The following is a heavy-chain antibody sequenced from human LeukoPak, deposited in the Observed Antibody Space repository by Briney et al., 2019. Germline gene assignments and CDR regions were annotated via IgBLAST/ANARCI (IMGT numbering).Heavy chain of an antibody. CDR1: GYTFTSYG. CDR2: ISAYNGNT. V-gene: IGHV1-18*01. J-gene: IGHJ4*02. D-gene: IGHD3-22*01. Sequence: ASVKVSCKASGYTFTSYGISWVRQAPGQGLEWMGWISAYNGNTNYAQKLQGRVTMTTDTSTSTAYMELRSLRSDDTAVYYCARGPLRLRYYDSSGYPASYWGQGALVTVSS. CDR3: ARGPLRLRYYDSSGYPASY.